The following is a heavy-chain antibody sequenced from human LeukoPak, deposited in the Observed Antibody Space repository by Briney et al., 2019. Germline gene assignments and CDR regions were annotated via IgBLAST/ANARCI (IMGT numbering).Heavy chain of an antibody. CDR2: IYYSGST. V-gene: IGHV4-39*01. CDR1: GGSISSSSYY. J-gene: IGHJ4*02. CDR3: ARQEIGYFDY. Sequence: PSETLSLTCTVSGGSISSSSYYWGWIRQPPGKGLEWIGSIYYSGSTYYDPSLKSRVTISVDTSKNQFSLKLSSVTAADTAVYYCARQEIGYFDYWGQGTLVTVSS. D-gene: IGHD3-22*01.